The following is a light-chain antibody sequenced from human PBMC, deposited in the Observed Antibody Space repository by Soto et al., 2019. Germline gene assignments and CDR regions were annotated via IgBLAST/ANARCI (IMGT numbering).Light chain of an antibody. CDR1: QSVGTS. Sequence: EVVMTQSPVTLSVFPGEGVTLSCRASQSVGTSVAWYQQKPGQAPRLLISSASTRATGIPASFSGSGSGTEFTFTISSLQSEDFAVYYCQQYLIWYTFGQGTKLEIK. V-gene: IGKV3-15*01. CDR3: QQYLIWYT. CDR2: SAS. J-gene: IGKJ2*01.